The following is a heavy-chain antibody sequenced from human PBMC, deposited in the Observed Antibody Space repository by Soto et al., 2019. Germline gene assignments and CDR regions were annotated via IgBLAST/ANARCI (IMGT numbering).Heavy chain of an antibody. CDR2: FDPEDGET. CDR3: ATVRKSVLRFLEPRGAKWFDP. J-gene: IGHJ5*02. Sequence: QVQLVQSGAEVKKPGASVKVSCKVSGYTLTELSMHWVRQAPGKGLEWMGGFDPEDGETIYAQKFQSRVTMTEDTSTDTAYMELSSLRSEDTAVYYCATVRKSVLRFLEPRGAKWFDPWGQGTLVTVSS. D-gene: IGHD3-3*01. CDR1: GYTLTELS. V-gene: IGHV1-24*01.